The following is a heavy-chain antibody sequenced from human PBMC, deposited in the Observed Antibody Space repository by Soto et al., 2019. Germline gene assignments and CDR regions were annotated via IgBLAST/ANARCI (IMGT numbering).Heavy chain of an antibody. D-gene: IGHD5-12*01. CDR1: GVSVISTY. J-gene: IGHJ4*02. V-gene: IGHV3-53*01. Sequence: PXGSLRLACAASGVSVISTYMSWVRQAPGKGLEWVSTLSDGGSSHYADSVTGRFSVSRDNSKNTLYLQMNGLRADDTAIYYCARDYASGGYDYRGQGTQVTVSS. CDR2: LSDGGSS. CDR3: ARDYASGGYDY.